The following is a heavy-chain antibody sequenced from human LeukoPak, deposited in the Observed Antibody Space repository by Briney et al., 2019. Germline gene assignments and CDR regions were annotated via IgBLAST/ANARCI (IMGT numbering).Heavy chain of an antibody. V-gene: IGHV3-23*01. J-gene: IGHJ4*02. CDR1: GFTFSSYW. Sequence: GGSLRLSCAASGFTFSSYWMSWVRQTPGKGLEWVALISGSDARTYYADSVKGRFTISRDNSKNTLYLQMNSLRVEDTAVYYCAKDGPIGTTFGYLDCWGQGTLVTVSS. CDR2: ISGSDART. CDR3: AKDGPIGTTFGYLDC. D-gene: IGHD1-1*01.